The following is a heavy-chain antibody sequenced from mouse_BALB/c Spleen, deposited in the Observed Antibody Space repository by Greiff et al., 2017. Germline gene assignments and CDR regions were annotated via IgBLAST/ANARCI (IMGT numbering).Heavy chain of an antibody. CDR1: GFTFSSYG. CDR2: ISSGGSYT. D-gene: IGHD2-3*01. J-gene: IGHJ2*01. Sequence: EVQVVESGGDLVKPGGSLKLSCAASGFTFSSYGMSWVRQTPDKRLEWVATISSGGSYTYYPDSVKGRFTISRDNAKNTLYLQISSLKSEDTAMYYWAREEDDGYYGGYWGQGTTRTGSS. CDR3: AREEDDGYYGGY. V-gene: IGHV5-6*01.